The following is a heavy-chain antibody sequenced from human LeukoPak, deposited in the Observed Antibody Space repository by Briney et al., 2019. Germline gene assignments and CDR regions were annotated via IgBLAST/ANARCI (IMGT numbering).Heavy chain of an antibody. V-gene: IGHV4-39*07. CDR3: AREQFYYDSSGYSNWFDP. Sequence: SETLSLTCTVSGGSINSNNYYWGWVRQPPGKGLEWIGNIFYSGSTYYNPSLKSRVTISIDTSKNQFSLKLSSVTAADTAVYYCAREQFYYDSSGYSNWFDPWGQGTLVTFSS. CDR1: GGSINSNNYY. D-gene: IGHD3-22*01. CDR2: IFYSGST. J-gene: IGHJ5*02.